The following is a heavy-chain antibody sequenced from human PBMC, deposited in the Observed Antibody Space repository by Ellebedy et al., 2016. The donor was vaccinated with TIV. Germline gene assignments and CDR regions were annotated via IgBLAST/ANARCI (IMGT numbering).Heavy chain of an antibody. CDR2: ISAYNSNT. J-gene: IGHJ3*02. CDR1: GYTFTGYY. V-gene: IGHV1-18*04. CDR3: ARDRQQLVNRDAFDI. D-gene: IGHD6-13*01. Sequence: ASVKVSCKASGYTFTGYYMHWVRQAPGQGLEWMGWISAYNSNTNYAQKFQGRVTITADESTSTAYMELSSLRSEDTAVYYCARDRQQLVNRDAFDIWGQGATVTVSS.